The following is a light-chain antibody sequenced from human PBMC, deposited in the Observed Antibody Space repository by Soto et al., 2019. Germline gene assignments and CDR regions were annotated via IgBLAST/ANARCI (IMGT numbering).Light chain of an antibody. V-gene: IGLV2-11*01. J-gene: IGLJ1*01. CDR3: SSFTTSHTYI. CDR2: AVS. Sequence: QSALTQPHSVSGSPGQSVTISCTGTSVDVGAYDFVSWYQQHPGKAPKLLIYAVSGRPSGVPDRFSGSKSGNAASLTISGLQAEDEADYYCSSFTTSHTYIFGTGTKVTAL. CDR1: SVDVGAYDF.